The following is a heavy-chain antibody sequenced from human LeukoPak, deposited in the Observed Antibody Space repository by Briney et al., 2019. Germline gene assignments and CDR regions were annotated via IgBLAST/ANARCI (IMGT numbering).Heavy chain of an antibody. J-gene: IGHJ4*02. CDR1: GFALSSYA. Sequence: PGGSLRLSRAPSGFALSSYAMSSGSQGPGGGLEWVSTINDTDLTTHYTESVQGRFTISRDNSKNTLYLQMNSLRAEDRAVYYCAANWSGNLWGQGTRVTVSS. CDR3: AANWSGNL. D-gene: IGHD1-20*01. CDR2: INDTDLTT. V-gene: IGHV3-23*01.